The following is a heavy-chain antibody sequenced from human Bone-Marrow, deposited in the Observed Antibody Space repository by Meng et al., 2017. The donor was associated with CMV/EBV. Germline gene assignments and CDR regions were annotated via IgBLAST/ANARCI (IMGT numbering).Heavy chain of an antibody. CDR3: AGIAAAGTLWYYYYGMDV. D-gene: IGHD6-13*01. CDR2: IYYSGST. CDR1: GGSISSYS. Sequence: SETLSLTCAVSGGSISSYSWSWIRQPPGKGLEWIGYIYYSGSTNYNPSFKSRVTISVDTSKNQFSLQLSSVTAADTAVYYCAGIAAAGTLWYYYYGMDVWGQGTTVTVSS. V-gene: IGHV4-59*01. J-gene: IGHJ6*02.